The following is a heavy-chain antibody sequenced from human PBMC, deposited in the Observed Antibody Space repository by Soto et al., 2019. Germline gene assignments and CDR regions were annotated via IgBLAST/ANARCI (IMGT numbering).Heavy chain of an antibody. V-gene: IGHV3-23*01. J-gene: IGHJ4*02. CDR2: ISGSGGST. CDR3: AKEYYYDSSGYYYVGSFDY. Sequence: EVQLLESGGGLVQPGGSLRLSCAASGFTFSSYAMSWVRQAPGKGLEWVSAISGSGGSTYYADSVKGRFTISRDNSKNTLYLQMNSLRAEDTAVYYCAKEYYYDSSGYYYVGSFDYGGQGTLVTVSS. D-gene: IGHD3-22*01. CDR1: GFTFSSYA.